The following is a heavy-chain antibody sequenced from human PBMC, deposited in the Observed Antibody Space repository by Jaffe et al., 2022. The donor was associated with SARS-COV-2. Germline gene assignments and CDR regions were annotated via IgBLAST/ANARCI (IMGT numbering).Heavy chain of an antibody. CDR1: GFRFENYV. D-gene: IGHD2-21*01. CDR2: ISGSGIPS. V-gene: IGHV3-23*04. J-gene: IGHJ6*02. Sequence: EVQLVESGGGLVQPGGSLKLSCAASGFRFENYVMNWVRQGPGKGLESVSAISGSGIPSHYADSVKDRFTISRDNSKNILYLQMNSLRADDTAIYYCAKRGEYCDDGACHYGMDVWGQGTTVTVSS. CDR3: AKRGEYCDDGACHYGMDV.